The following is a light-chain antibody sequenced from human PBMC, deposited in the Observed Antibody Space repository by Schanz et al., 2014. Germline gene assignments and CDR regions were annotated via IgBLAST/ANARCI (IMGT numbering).Light chain of an antibody. CDR2: LGS. Sequence: DLVLTQSPVSLPVTPGEPASISCRSSQSLLHSNGYNYLDWYLQKPGQSPQLLIYLGSNRASGVPDRCSGRGSGTEFTLKIRRVEAEDVGVYYGMQALQTPTFGQGTKVDIK. CDR3: MQALQTPT. CDR1: QSLLHSNGYNY. V-gene: IGKV2-28*01. J-gene: IGKJ1*01.